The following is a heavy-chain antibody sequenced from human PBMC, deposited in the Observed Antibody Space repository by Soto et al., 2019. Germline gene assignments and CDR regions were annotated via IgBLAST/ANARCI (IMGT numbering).Heavy chain of an antibody. CDR1: GYSISSSNC. CDR3: ARVPIEQPGMGIDY. J-gene: IGHJ4*02. Sequence: QVQLQESGPGLVKPSDTLSLTCAVSGYSISSSNCWGWFRQPPGRGLEGMGYIYYSGTTYYNPSLKSRVTMSVDTSKNQFSLKLTSVTAVDTAVYYCARVPIEQPGMGIDYWGQGTLVTVSS. D-gene: IGHD6-13*01. V-gene: IGHV4-28*03. CDR2: IYYSGTT.